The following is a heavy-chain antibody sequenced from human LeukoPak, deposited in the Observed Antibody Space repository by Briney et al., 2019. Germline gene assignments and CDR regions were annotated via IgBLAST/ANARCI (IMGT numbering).Heavy chain of an antibody. CDR3: ASLPRYYYYYMDV. V-gene: IGHV4-39*07. CDR2: IYYSGST. CDR1: GGSISSSSYY. J-gene: IGHJ6*03. Sequence: SETLSLTCTVSGGSISSSSYYWGWIRQPPGKGLEWIGSIYYSGSTYYNPSLKSRVTISVDTSKNQFSLKLSPVTAADTAVYYCASLPRYYYYYMDVWGKGTTVTVSS.